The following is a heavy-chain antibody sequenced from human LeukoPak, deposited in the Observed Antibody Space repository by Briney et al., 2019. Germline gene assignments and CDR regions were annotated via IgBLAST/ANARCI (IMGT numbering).Heavy chain of an antibody. Sequence: WGAMRLSCAASGFTFSSYGMHWFRQAPGKGLEWVAFIRFDGTNKYYADSVKGRFTISRDNSKNTLYLQMNSLRAEDTALYYCAKGDSKAVAGTFDYWGQGTLVTVSS. D-gene: IGHD6-19*01. V-gene: IGHV3-30*02. CDR1: GFTFSSYG. CDR2: IRFDGTNK. J-gene: IGHJ4*02. CDR3: AKGDSKAVAGTFDY.